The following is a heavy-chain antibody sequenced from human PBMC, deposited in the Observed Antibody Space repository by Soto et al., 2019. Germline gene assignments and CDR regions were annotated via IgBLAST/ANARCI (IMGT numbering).Heavy chain of an antibody. J-gene: IGHJ4*02. CDR2: IYFTGST. V-gene: IGHV4-59*08. Sequence: SETLSLTCTVSGGSVSGYYWSWIRQPPGKGLEWIGYIYFTGSTNSNPSLKSRVTISVDTSKNQFSLKLSSVTAADTAVYYCARVPDYWGQRILVTSPQ. CDR3: ARVPDY. D-gene: IGHD2-2*01. CDR1: GGSVSGYY.